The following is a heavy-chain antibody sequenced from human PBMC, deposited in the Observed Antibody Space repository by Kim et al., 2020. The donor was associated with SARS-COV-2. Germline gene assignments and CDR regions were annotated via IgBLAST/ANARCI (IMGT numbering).Heavy chain of an antibody. Sequence: SETLSLTCTVSGGSISSSSYYWGWIRQPPGKGLEWIGSIYYSGSTYYNPSLKSRVTISVDTSKNQFSLKLSSVTAADTAVYYCARDRAATNYYDSSGWNYWGQGTLVAVSS. CDR2: IYYSGST. J-gene: IGHJ4*02. CDR1: GGSISSSSYY. V-gene: IGHV4-39*07. CDR3: ARDRAATNYYDSSGWNY. D-gene: IGHD3-22*01.